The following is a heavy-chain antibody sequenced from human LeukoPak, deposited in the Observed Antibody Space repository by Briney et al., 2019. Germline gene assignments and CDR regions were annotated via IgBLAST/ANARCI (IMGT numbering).Heavy chain of an antibody. CDR2: IGYDGSNK. CDR1: GFTFSNYG. Sequence: SGGSLRLSCAASGFTFSNYGMHWVRQAPGKGLEWVAFIGYDGSNKYYADSVKGRFTISRDNSKNTLYLQMNSLRAEDTAVYYCANIIVVVPAATQASEYFQHWGQGTLVTVSS. J-gene: IGHJ1*01. V-gene: IGHV3-30*02. D-gene: IGHD2-2*01. CDR3: ANIIVVVPAATQASEYFQH.